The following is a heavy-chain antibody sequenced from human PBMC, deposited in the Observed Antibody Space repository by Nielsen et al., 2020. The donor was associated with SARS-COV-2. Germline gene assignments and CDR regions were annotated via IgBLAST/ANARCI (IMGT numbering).Heavy chain of an antibody. CDR1: GDSTNSSSYY. D-gene: IGHD2-15*01. V-gene: IGHV4-39*01. J-gene: IGHJ4*02. CDR3: ARQTRHCSGGTCLRVFDS. CDR2: VHSSGGT. Sequence: SETLSLTCAVTGDSTNSSSYYWGWIRQSPGQGLEWIGSVHSSGGTYDSPSLKSRVTISVDTSKNQFSLKLSSVTATDTAVYYCARQTRHCSGGTCLRVFDSWGQGTLVTVSS.